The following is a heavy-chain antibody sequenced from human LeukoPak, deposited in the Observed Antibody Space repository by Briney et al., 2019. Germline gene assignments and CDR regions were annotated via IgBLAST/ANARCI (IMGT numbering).Heavy chain of an antibody. V-gene: IGHV3-23*01. CDR2: ISGSGGST. CDR1: GFTFSSYA. D-gene: IGHD6-19*01. J-gene: IGHJ4*02. Sequence: GRSLRLSCAASGFTFSSYAMSWVRQAPGKGLEWVSAISGSGGSTYYADSVKGRFTISRDNSKNTLYLQMNSLRAEDTAVYYCAKDPGGRYSSGWYRFDYWGQGTLVIVSS. CDR3: AKDPGGRYSSGWYRFDY.